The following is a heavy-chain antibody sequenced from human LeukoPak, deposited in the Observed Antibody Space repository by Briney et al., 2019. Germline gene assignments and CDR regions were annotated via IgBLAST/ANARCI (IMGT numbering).Heavy chain of an antibody. Sequence: GGSLRLSCVASGFTFSNYAMSWVRQAPEKGLGWVPVISGSAHKIRYADSVKGRFTISRDNSENTVYLHMNNLRAEDTALYYCAGRVTGYSSGYVYWGQGTLVTVSS. D-gene: IGHD5-18*01. J-gene: IGHJ4*02. CDR1: GFTFSNYA. CDR2: ISGSAHKI. V-gene: IGHV3-23*01. CDR3: AGRVTGYSSGYVY.